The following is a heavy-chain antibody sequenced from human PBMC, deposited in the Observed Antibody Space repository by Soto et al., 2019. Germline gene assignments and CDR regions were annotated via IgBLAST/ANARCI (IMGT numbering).Heavy chain of an antibody. CDR1: GFTFSSYS. CDR3: ATPLYSSSCFGY. Sequence: SLRLSCAASGFTFSSYSMNWVRQAPGKGLEWVSSISSSSSYIYYADSVKGRFTISRDNAKNSLYLQMNSLRAEDTAVYYCATPLYSSSCFGYWGQGTLVTVSS. V-gene: IGHV3-21*01. J-gene: IGHJ4*02. CDR2: ISSSSSYI. D-gene: IGHD6-13*01.